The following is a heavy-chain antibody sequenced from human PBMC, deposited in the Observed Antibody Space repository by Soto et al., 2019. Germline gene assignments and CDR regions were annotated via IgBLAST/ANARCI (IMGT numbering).Heavy chain of an antibody. CDR3: ARTGVLWFGARSWFDP. Sequence: PSETLSLTCTVSGGSISSSSYYWGWIRQPPGKGLEWIGSIYYSGSTYYNPSLKSRVTISVDTSKNQFSLKLSSVTAADTAVYYCARTGVLWFGARSWFDPWGQGTLVTVSS. D-gene: IGHD3-10*01. CDR1: GGSISSSSYY. V-gene: IGHV4-39*01. CDR2: IYYSGST. J-gene: IGHJ5*02.